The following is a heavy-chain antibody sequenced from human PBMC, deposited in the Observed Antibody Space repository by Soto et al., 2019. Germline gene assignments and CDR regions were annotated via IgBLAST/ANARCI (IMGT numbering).Heavy chain of an antibody. CDR2: ISGSGNSI. V-gene: IGHV3-11*01. CDR3: ARHSGYDYRGSFYFDL. J-gene: IGHJ4*02. CDR1: GFTFSDYY. Sequence: GGSLRLSCAASGFTFSDYYISWFRQAPGKGLEWVAYISGSGNSIHYADSVKGRFTISRDNAKKSTYLQMNSLRDEDTAFYFCARHSGYDYRGSFYFDLWGQGTQVTVSS. D-gene: IGHD5-12*01.